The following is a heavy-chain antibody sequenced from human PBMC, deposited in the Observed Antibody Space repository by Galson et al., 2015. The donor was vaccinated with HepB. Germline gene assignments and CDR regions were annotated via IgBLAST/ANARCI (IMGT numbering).Heavy chain of an antibody. D-gene: IGHD3-22*01. CDR1: WYSVSSYTSA. CDR3: SRNVYYDTSGYYYKPGWVDP. V-gene: IGHV6-1*01. Sequence: CAIPWYSVSSYTSAWNWIRQSPSRGLEWLGRTYYRSKRYYDYAVSVRSRITINPDISRNQFSLQLYSVTPEDTAVYYCSRNVYYDTSGYYYKPGWVDPWGQGTLVTVSS. CDR2: TYYRSKRYY. J-gene: IGHJ5*02.